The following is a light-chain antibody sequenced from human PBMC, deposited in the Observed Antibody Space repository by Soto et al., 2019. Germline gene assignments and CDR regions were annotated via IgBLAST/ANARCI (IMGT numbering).Light chain of an antibody. J-gene: IGKJ4*01. CDR3: QQYNNWPLT. Sequence: EIVMTQSPATLSVSPGDRATLSCRARQSVDNDLAWYQQKPGQPPRLLIYDASTRATGIPARFSGSQSGTEFTPTISSLLSEDFAVYFCQQYNNWPLTFGGGTKVETK. CDR1: QSVDND. V-gene: IGKV3D-15*01. CDR2: DAS.